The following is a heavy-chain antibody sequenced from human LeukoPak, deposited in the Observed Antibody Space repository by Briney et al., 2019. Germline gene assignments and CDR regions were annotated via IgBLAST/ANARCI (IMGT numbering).Heavy chain of an antibody. J-gene: IGHJ4*02. D-gene: IGHD6-19*01. Sequence: GGSLRLSCAASGSTFSSYWMHWVRQAPGKGLEWLARINSDGYSFSYADSVKGRFTISRDNAKNTLYPQMNSLRVEDTAFYYCARGEAVAGTDHWGQGVLVTVSS. V-gene: IGHV3-74*01. CDR2: INSDGYSF. CDR3: ARGEAVAGTDH. CDR1: GSTFSSYW.